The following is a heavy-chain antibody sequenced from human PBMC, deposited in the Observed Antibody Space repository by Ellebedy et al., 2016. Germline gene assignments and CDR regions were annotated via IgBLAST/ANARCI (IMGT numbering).Heavy chain of an antibody. V-gene: IGHV3-23*01. CDR2: ISGSGGST. CDR1: GFTFSIYA. D-gene: IGHD3-22*01. J-gene: IGHJ4*02. CDR3: AKDVLAYYYDSTGQFDY. Sequence: GESLKISXAASGFTFSIYAMSWVSQAPGKGLEWVSAISGSGGSTYYADSVKGRFTISRDNSKNTLHLQMNSLRAEDTAVYYCAKDVLAYYYDSTGQFDYWGQGTLVTVSS.